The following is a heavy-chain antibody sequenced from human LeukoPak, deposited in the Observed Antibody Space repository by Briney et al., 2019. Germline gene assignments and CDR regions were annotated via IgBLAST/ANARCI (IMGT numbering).Heavy chain of an antibody. CDR3: ASCLFDYYYFDQ. V-gene: IGHV4-4*02. Sequence: PSEALSLTCAVSGDSITSHNWWSWVRQSPGKGLEWIGEIYHSGTTNYSPSLKSRVTISVDKSKNQLSLRLTSVTAADTAVYFCASCLFDYYYFDQWGQGTLVTVSS. D-gene: IGHD3-10*01. CDR1: GDSITSHNW. J-gene: IGHJ4*02. CDR2: IYHSGTT.